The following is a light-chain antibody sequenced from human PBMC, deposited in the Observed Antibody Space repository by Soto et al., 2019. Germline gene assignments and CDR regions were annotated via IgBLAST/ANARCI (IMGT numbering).Light chain of an antibody. J-gene: IGKJ1*01. V-gene: IGKV3-15*01. CDR2: GAS. CDR3: QQYFEWPPIP. Sequence: VMTQSPATLSVSPGERATLSCWASETVATNLAWYQQKPAQAPRLLISGASTRAAGISDRFRGSGSGTEVTLTISRLRSEDSAIYYCQQYFEWPPIPFGQGTKVEI. CDR1: ETVATN.